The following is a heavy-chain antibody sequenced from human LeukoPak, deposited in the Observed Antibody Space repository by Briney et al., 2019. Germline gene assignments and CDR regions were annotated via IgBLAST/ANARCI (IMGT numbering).Heavy chain of an antibody. Sequence: GGSLRLSCTASGFTFCDYAMSWVRQAPGKGLEWVGFIRNRAYGGPTEYAASVKGRFTISRDDSKSIAYLQMNSLKTEDTAVYYCTKALILVAFDWGQGTLVTVSS. CDR2: IRNRAYGGPT. J-gene: IGHJ4*02. CDR3: TKALILVAFD. V-gene: IGHV3-49*04. D-gene: IGHD3-22*01. CDR1: GFTFCDYA.